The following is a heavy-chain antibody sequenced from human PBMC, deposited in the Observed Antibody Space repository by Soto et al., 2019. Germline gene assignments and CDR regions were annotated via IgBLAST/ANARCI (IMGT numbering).Heavy chain of an antibody. CDR3: ARDIWFDT. CDR1: GGSISSYF. J-gene: IGHJ5*02. V-gene: IGHV4-59*01. Sequence: SDTLSLTCTVSGGSISSYFWSWIRQPPGKGLEWIGYIYYSGSTNYNPSLKSRVTISVDTSKNQFSLKLSSVTAADTAVYYCARDIWFDTWGQGTLVTVS. CDR2: IYYSGST.